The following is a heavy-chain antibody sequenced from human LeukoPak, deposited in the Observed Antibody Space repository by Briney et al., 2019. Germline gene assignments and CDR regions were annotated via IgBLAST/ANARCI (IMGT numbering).Heavy chain of an antibody. J-gene: IGHJ4*02. V-gene: IGHV3-23*01. CDR2: ISRTGVAT. D-gene: IGHD4-17*01. CDR1: GFTFISFA. Sequence: GGSLRLSCAASGFTFISFAMSWVRQAPGKGLEWVSTISRTGVATYYANSVKGRFTISRDNSKNALYLQMNSLRAEDTAVYYCAKEHADYGDYGNFDYWGQGTLVTVSS. CDR3: AKEHADYGDYGNFDY.